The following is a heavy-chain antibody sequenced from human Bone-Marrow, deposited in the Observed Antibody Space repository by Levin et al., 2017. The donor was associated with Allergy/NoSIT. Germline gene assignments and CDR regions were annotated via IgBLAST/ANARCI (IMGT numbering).Heavy chain of an antibody. CDR2: IYFSGSM. Sequence: SCTVSGGSISSSSYYWGWIRQPPGKGLEWIGSIYFSGSMYYNPSLKSRVTISVDTSKNQFSLKLSSVTAADTAVYYCARDQQRWTQLWFDAFDVWGQGTMVTVSS. J-gene: IGHJ3*01. D-gene: IGHD5-18*01. CDR1: GGSISSSSYY. V-gene: IGHV4-39*07. CDR3: ARDQQRWTQLWFDAFDV.